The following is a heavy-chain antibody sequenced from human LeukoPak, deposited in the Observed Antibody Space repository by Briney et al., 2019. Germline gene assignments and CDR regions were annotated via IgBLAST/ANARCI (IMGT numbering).Heavy chain of an antibody. CDR3: AKHSTISRSIDF. D-gene: IGHD3-3*01. V-gene: IGHV3-30*02. CDR1: GLTFSSYG. CDR2: IRSDESEK. Sequence: GGSLRLSCAASGLTFSSYGMHWVRQAPGKGLEWAAFIRSDESEKYYADSVKGRFTISRDNSKNTLYLQMNSLRAEDTAVYYCAKHSTISRSIDFWGQGTLVTVSS. J-gene: IGHJ4*02.